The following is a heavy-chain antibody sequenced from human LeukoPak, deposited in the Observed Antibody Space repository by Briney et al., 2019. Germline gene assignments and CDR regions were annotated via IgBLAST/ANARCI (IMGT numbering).Heavy chain of an antibody. CDR1: GFTFSSYE. J-gene: IGHJ3*01. V-gene: IGHV3-48*03. CDR2: ISSSGSTI. CDR3: ARHHPSYGYRSLVP. D-gene: IGHD5-18*01. Sequence: PGGSLRLSCAASGFTFSSYEMNWVRQAPGKGLEWVAYISSSGSTIYYADSVKGRFTISRDNAKNSLYLQMNNLRAEDTAVYYCARHHPSYGYRSLVPWGQGTMVTVSS.